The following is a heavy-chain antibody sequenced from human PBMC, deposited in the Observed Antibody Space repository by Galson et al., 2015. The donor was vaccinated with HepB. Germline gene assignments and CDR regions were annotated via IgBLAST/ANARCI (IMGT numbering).Heavy chain of an antibody. D-gene: IGHD6-19*01. CDR2: INHSGST. V-gene: IGHV4-34*01. J-gene: IGHJ4*02. Sequence: SETLSLTCAVYGGSFSGYYWSWIRQPPGKGLEWIGEINHSGSTNYNPSLKSRVIISVDTSKNQFSLKLSSVTAADTAVYYCRSGWYDHDYWGQGTLVTVSS. CDR3: RSGWYDHDY. CDR1: GGSFSGYY.